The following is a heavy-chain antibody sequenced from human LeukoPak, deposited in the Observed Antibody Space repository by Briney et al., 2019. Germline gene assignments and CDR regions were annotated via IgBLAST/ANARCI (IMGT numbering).Heavy chain of an antibody. Sequence: SETLSLTCTDSGGSISSYYWSWLRQPPGKGLEWIGYIYYSGSTNYNPSLKSRVNISVDTYKNQFSLKLSSVTAADTAVYYCARTYYYDSSGYYSMCYYYYYMDVWGKGTTVTISS. CDR2: IYYSGST. D-gene: IGHD3-22*01. CDR1: GGSISSYY. J-gene: IGHJ6*03. CDR3: ARTYYYDSSGYYSMCYYYYYMDV. V-gene: IGHV4-59*01.